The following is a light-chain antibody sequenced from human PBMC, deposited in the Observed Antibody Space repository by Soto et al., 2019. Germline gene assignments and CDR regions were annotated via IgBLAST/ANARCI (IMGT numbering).Light chain of an antibody. J-gene: IGLJ1*01. CDR1: SSDVGGYNY. V-gene: IGLV2-14*01. CDR2: DVS. Sequence: QSVLTQPGSVSGSPGQSITISCTGTSSDVGGYNYVSWYQQHRGKAPKLMISDVSNRPSGVSIRFSGSKSGNTASLTISGLQAEYEADYYCNSYSSSTTLYLFGTGTKLTVL. CDR3: NSYSSSTTLYL.